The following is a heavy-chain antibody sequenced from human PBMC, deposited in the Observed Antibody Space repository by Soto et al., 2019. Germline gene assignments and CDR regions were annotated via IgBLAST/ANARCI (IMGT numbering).Heavy chain of an antibody. CDR3: AKAYFVWSSEQPYYFDY. J-gene: IGHJ4*02. Sequence: EVQLLDSGGGLVQPGGSLRLPCAASGFTFSNYAMTWVRQGPGKGLEWVSGISGRGGRSYYADSVKGRFTISRDISKSTLYLQMNSLRAEDTAVYYCAKAYFVWSSEQPYYFDYWGQGTLVTVSS. V-gene: IGHV3-23*01. CDR2: ISGRGGRS. D-gene: IGHD3-16*01. CDR1: GFTFSNYA.